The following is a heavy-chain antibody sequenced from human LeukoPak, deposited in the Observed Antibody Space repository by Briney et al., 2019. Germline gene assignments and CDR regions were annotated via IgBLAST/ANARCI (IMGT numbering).Heavy chain of an antibody. V-gene: IGHV3-11*05. CDR1: GFTFSDYY. J-gene: IGHJ4*02. CDR3: ARAKWLVTPFDY. D-gene: IGHD6-19*01. CDR2: ISSSSSYT. Sequence: PGGCLRLSCAASGFTFSDYYMSWSRQAPGKGLEWVSYISSSSSYTNYADSVKGRFTISRDNAKNSLYLQMNSLRAEDTAVYYCARAKWLVTPFDYCGQGTLVSVSS.